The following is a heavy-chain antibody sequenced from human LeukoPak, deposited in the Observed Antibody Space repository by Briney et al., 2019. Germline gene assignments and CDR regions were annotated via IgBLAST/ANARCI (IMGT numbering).Heavy chain of an antibody. CDR2: IPYDGSNK. CDR1: GXSFSTHD. D-gene: IGHD3-3*01. J-gene: IGHJ6*02. CDR3: AKGAYYAPDYGMDV. Sequence: GGSLRLSCAASGXSFSTHDMHWVRQAPGKGLEWVAVIPYDGSNKDYADSVKGQFTISRDNSKNTLYLQMNSLRAEDTAVYYCAKGAYYAPDYGMDVWGQGTTVTVSS. V-gene: IGHV3-30*18.